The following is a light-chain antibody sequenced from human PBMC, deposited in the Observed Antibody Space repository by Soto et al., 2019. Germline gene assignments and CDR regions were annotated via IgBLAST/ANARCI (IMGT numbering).Light chain of an antibody. J-gene: IGLJ1*01. CDR1: SGDVGSYNL. Sequence: HSVLTQPASVSGAARQARTISCTGTSGDVGSYNLVSWYQQHPGKAPKLMIYEVSKRPSGVSNRFSGSKSGNTASLTISGLQAEDEADYYCCSYAGSSTPLIFGTGTKVTVL. V-gene: IGLV2-23*02. CDR3: CSYAGSSTPLI. CDR2: EVS.